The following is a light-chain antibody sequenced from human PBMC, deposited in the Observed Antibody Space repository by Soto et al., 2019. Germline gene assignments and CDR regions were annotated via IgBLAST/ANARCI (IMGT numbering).Light chain of an antibody. V-gene: IGKV3-20*01. Sequence: IVLTQSPGARASSPGGRGPLACRASQSVSSSYLAWYQQRRGQAPRLLIYGATSRATGIPDRFSGSGSGTDFTLTITRLEPEDSAVYFCQQYTGPPTTFGQGTQLEIK. J-gene: IGKJ5*01. CDR2: GAT. CDR1: QSVSSSY. CDR3: QQYTGPPTT.